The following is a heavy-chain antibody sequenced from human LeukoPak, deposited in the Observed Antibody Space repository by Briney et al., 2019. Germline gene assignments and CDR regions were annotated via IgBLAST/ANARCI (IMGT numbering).Heavy chain of an antibody. CDR3: ARHGPLDYYDSSGSIDAFDI. V-gene: IGHV5-51*01. Sequence: GESLKISCKGSGYSFTTYWIGWGRQMPGKGLEWMGIIYPGDSDTRYSPSFQGQVTISADKSISTAYLQWSSLKASDTAMYYCARHGPLDYYDSSGSIDAFDIWGQGTMVTVSS. J-gene: IGHJ3*02. CDR2: IYPGDSDT. CDR1: GYSFTTYW. D-gene: IGHD3-22*01.